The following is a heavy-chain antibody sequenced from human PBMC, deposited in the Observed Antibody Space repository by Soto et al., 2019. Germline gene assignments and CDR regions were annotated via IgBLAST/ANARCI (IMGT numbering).Heavy chain of an antibody. J-gene: IGHJ3*02. D-gene: IGHD2-15*01. CDR1: GFTFSSYS. V-gene: IGHV3-21*01. CDR2: ISSSSSYI. Sequence: GGSLRLSCAASGFTFSSYSMNWVRQAPGKGLEWVSSISSSSSYIYYADSVKGRFTISRDNAKNSLYLQMNSLRAEDTAVYYCASLYCSGGSCYSLNAFDIWGQGTMVTVSS. CDR3: ASLYCSGGSCYSLNAFDI.